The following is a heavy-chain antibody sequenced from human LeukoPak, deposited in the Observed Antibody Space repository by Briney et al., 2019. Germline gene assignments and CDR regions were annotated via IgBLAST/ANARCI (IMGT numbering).Heavy chain of an antibody. CDR2: INWNSGSI. CDR1: GFSFNEYA. Sequence: GGSLRLSCAASGFSFNEYAMHWVRQAPGKGLEWVSGINWNSGSIGYADSVKGRFTTSRDNANNSLYLQMNSLRAEDTALYYCAKDLPRYCSGGSCYSGFDYWGQGTLVTVSS. J-gene: IGHJ4*02. D-gene: IGHD2-15*01. V-gene: IGHV3-9*01. CDR3: AKDLPRYCSGGSCYSGFDY.